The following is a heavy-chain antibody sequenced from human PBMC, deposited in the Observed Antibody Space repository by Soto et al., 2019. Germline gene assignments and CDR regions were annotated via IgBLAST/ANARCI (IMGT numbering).Heavy chain of an antibody. CDR3: ARGDGSGRVAFDI. Sequence: EVQLVETGGGLIQPGGSLRLSCAASGFTVSSNYMSWVRQAPGKGLEWASVIYSGGSTYYADPVKGRFTISRDKSKNTLYLQMNSLRAEDTAVHYCARGDGSGRVAFDIWGQVKMVTVSS. CDR1: GFTVSSNY. J-gene: IGHJ3*02. CDR2: IYSGGST. V-gene: IGHV3-53*02. D-gene: IGHD3-10*01.